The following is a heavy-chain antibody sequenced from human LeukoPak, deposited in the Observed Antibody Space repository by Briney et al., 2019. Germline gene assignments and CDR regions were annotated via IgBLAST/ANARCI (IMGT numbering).Heavy chain of an antibody. D-gene: IGHD2-2*01. CDR3: ARDSVRYCSSTSCRYWYFDL. Sequence: GGSLRLSCAASGFTFSSYSMNWVRQAPGKGLEWVSSISSSSSYIYYADSVKGRFTISRDNAKNSLYLQMNSLRAEDTAVYYCARDSVRYCSSTSCRYWYFDLWGRGTLVTVSS. CDR1: GFTFSSYS. CDR2: ISSSSSYI. V-gene: IGHV3-21*01. J-gene: IGHJ2*01.